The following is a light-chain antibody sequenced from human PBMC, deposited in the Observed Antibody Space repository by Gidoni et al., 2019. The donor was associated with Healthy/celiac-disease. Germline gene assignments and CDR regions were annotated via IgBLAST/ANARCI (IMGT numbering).Light chain of an antibody. Sequence: EMVLTQSPGTLALSPGERATLSCRASQSVSSSYLACYQQKPGQAPRLLIYGASSRATGIPDSFSGSVSGTDFTLTISRLEPEDFAVNYCQQYGSSPRTFGQGTKVEIK. CDR3: QQYGSSPRT. CDR2: GAS. J-gene: IGKJ1*01. V-gene: IGKV3-20*01. CDR1: QSVSSSY.